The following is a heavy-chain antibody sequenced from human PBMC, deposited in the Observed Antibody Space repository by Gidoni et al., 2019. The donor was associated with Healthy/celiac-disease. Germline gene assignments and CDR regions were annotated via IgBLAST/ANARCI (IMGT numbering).Heavy chain of an antibody. D-gene: IGHD2-15*01. Sequence: EVQLVESGGGLVQPGGSLRLSCAASGFTFSSYEMNWVRQAPGKGLEWVSYISSSGSTIYYADSVKGRFTISRDNAKNSLYLQMNSLRAEDTAVYYCARDKAPGYCSGGSCYLGGYYYYGMDVWGQGTTVTVSS. CDR1: GFTFSSYE. V-gene: IGHV3-48*03. CDR2: ISSSGSTI. J-gene: IGHJ6*02. CDR3: ARDKAPGYCSGGSCYLGGYYYYGMDV.